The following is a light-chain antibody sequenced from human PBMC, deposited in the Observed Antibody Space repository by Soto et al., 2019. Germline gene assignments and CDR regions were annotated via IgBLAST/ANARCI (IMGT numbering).Light chain of an antibody. V-gene: IGLV1-47*01. J-gene: IGLJ1*01. Sequence: QSVLTQPPSASGTPGQTVNISCSGSTSNIGKTFVYWYQHFPGAAPKLLIYRNTLRPSGVPDRFSAYKSGISTSLAISGLRSEDEADYYCASWDNNLSGYVFGTGTKVTVL. CDR3: ASWDNNLSGYV. CDR1: TSNIGKTF. CDR2: RNT.